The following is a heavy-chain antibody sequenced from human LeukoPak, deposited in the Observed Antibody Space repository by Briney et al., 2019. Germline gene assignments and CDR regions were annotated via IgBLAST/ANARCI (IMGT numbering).Heavy chain of an antibody. V-gene: IGHV3-7*01. CDR3: ARIDSRGSTWDY. D-gene: IGHD3-22*01. CDR2: IKQDGNEK. CDR1: GFTFSTYW. Sequence: GGSLRLSCAASGFTFSTYWMNWVRQAPGKGLEWVANIKQDGNEKYYGDSVEGRLTISRDNAKNSLYLQMNSLRADDTAVYYCARIDSRGSTWDYWGQGTLVTVSS. J-gene: IGHJ4*02.